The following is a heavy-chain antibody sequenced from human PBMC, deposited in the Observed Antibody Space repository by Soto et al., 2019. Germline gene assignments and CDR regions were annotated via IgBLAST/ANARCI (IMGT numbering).Heavy chain of an antibody. V-gene: IGHV1-18*04. J-gene: IGHJ4*02. D-gene: IGHD2-2*01. Sequence: QVQLVESGTGGKKPGASVKVSCKGSGYTFTSYGISWVPQAPGQRLEWMGWISAYNGNTNYAQKLQGRVTMTTDTSTSTAYMEVRSLRSDDTAVYYCARDLDWRRYHELSYWGQGTLVTVSS. CDR2: ISAYNGNT. CDR1: GYTFTSYG. CDR3: ARDLDWRRYHELSY.